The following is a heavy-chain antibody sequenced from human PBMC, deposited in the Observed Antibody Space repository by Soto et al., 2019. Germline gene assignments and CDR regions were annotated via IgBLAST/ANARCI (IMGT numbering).Heavy chain of an antibody. J-gene: IGHJ4*02. D-gene: IGHD3-22*01. Sequence: ESGGGVVQPGRSLRLSCAASGFTFSSYAMHWVRQAPGKGLEWVAVISYDGSNKYYADSVKGRFTISRDNSKNTLYLQMNSLRAEDTAVYYCARGGYDSSGLGDYWGQGTLVTVSS. CDR3: ARGGYDSSGLGDY. CDR2: ISYDGSNK. V-gene: IGHV3-30-3*01. CDR1: GFTFSSYA.